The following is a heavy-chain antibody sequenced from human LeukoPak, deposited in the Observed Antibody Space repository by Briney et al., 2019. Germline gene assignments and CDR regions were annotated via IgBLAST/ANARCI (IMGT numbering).Heavy chain of an antibody. CDR1: GGSISSYY. V-gene: IGHV4-59*01. CDR3: ARVPGGLLSSDYYFDY. CDR2: IYYSGST. Sequence: SETLSLTCTVSGGSISSYYWSWIRQPPGKGLEWIGYIYYSGSTNYNPSPKSRVTISVDTSKNQFSLKLSSVTAADTAVYYCARVPGGLLSSDYYFDYWGQGTLVTVSS. D-gene: IGHD3-10*01. J-gene: IGHJ4*01.